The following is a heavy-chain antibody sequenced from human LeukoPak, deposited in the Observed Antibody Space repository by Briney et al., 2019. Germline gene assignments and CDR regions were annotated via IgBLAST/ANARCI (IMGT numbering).Heavy chain of an antibody. D-gene: IGHD3-10*01. V-gene: IGHV4-34*01. CDR3: ARGLPPAELVDDY. Sequence: SETLSLTCAVYGGSFSGYYWSRISQPPGKGLEWIGEINHSGSTNYNPSLKSRVTISVDTSKNQFSLKLSSVTAADTAVYYCARGLPPAELVDDYWGQGTLVTVSS. J-gene: IGHJ4*02. CDR2: INHSGST. CDR1: GGSFSGYY.